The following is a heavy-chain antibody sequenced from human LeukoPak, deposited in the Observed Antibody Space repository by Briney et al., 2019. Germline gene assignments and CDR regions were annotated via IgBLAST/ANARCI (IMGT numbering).Heavy chain of an antibody. CDR1: GFTFSSYV. CDR2: ISSSGGST. V-gene: IGHV3-23*01. CDR3: AKVGSGYYDHLDF. J-gene: IGHJ4*02. Sequence: GGSLRLSCAASGFTFSSYVMSWVRQAPGKGLEWVSAISSSGGSTYHADSVGGRFTISRDNSKNTQYLQMNSLRVEDTAVYYCAKVGSGYYDHLDFWGQGILVTVSS. D-gene: IGHD3-22*01.